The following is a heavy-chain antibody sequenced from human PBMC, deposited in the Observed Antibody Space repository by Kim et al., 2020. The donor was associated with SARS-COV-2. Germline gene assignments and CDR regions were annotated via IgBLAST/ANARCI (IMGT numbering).Heavy chain of an antibody. V-gene: IGHV4-34*01. Sequence: SETLSLTCAVYGGSFSDYTWTWIRQPPGKGLEWIGEINHSGSTNFSPSLKSRITISVDTSKSQISLRLKSMTATDAALYYCARCRAGVVPSPVPGLGPYYHYYAMDVWGRGTPVAVSS. CDR2: INHSGST. D-gene: IGHD3-3*01. CDR1: GGSFSDYT. J-gene: IGHJ6*02. CDR3: ARCRAGVVPSPVPGLGPYYHYYAMDV.